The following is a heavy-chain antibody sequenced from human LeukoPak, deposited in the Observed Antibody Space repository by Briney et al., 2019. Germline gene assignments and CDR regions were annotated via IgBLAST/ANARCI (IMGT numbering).Heavy chain of an antibody. CDR1: GYTFTTYA. V-gene: IGHV1-2*02. J-gene: IGHJ4*02. D-gene: IGHD6-19*01. CDR2: INPNSGGT. CDR3: AGLGKTESDY. Sequence: GASVKVSCKASGYTFTTYAMNWVRQAPGQGLEWMGWINPNSGGTNYAQKFQGRVTMTRDTSISTAYMELSRLRSDDTAVYYCAGLGKTESDYWGQGTLVTVSS.